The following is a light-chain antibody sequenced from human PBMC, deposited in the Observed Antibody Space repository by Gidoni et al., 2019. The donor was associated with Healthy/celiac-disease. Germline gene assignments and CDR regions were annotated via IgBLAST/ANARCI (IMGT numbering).Light chain of an antibody. CDR3: QQYNNWPPIT. CDR1: QSVSSN. V-gene: IGKV3-15*01. J-gene: IGKJ5*01. Sequence: IVKTQYPATLSVSPGERATPPCRARQSVSSNLAWYQQKPGQAPRLLNYGASTRATGIPARFSGSGSGTEFTLTISSLQSEDFAVYYCQQYNNWPPITFGQGTRLEIK. CDR2: GAS.